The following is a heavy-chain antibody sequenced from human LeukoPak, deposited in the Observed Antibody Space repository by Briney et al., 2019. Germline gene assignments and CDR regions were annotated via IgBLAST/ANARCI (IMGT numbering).Heavy chain of an antibody. V-gene: IGHV3-15*01. Sequence: GGSLRLSCAASGFTFSNAWMSWVRQAPGKGLEWVGRIKGKTDDGTTDYVARVKGRFTISRDDSKNTLYVQMNSLKTEDTAVYYCTTELWFGEFGLDVWGQGTTVIVSS. CDR3: TTELWFGEFGLDV. CDR2: IKGKTDDGTT. D-gene: IGHD3-10*01. CDR1: GFTFSNAW. J-gene: IGHJ6*02.